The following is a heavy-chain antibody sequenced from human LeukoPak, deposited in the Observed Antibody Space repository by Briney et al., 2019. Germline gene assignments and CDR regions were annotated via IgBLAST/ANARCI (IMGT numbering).Heavy chain of an antibody. CDR1: GYTFTGYY. Sequence: ASVKVSCKASGYTFTGYYMHWVRQAPGQGLEWMGWINPNSGGTNYAQKFQGRVTMTRDTSINTAYMELNRPTSDDTAEYYCARFRERHLYYWGEGTLVTVSS. V-gene: IGHV1-2*02. CDR3: ARFRERHLYY. CDR2: INPNSGGT. J-gene: IGHJ4*02.